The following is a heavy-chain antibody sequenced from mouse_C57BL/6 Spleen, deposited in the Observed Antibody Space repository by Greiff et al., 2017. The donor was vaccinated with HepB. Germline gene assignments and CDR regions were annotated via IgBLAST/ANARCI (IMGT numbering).Heavy chain of an antibody. CDR2: ISSGGDYI. J-gene: IGHJ2*01. D-gene: IGHD2-4*01. CDR3: TREGDYDAGYYFDY. CDR1: GFTFSSYA. V-gene: IGHV5-9-1*02. Sequence: EVKLVESGEGLVKPGGSLKLSCAASGFTFSSYAMSWVRQTPEKRLEWVAYISSGGDYIYYADTVKGRFTISRDNARNTLYLQMSSLKSEDTAMYYCTREGDYDAGYYFDYWGQGTTLTVSS.